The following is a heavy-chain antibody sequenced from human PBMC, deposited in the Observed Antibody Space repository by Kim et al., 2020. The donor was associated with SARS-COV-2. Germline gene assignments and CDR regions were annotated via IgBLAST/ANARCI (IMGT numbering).Heavy chain of an antibody. Sequence: SVKVSCKASGFTFTSSALPLLRPSRGQRLEWIGWIVVGSGNTNYAQKFQERVTITRDMSTSTAYMELSSLRSEDTAVYYCAADYIPAFGSGSSSSNGTRFDYWGQGTLVTVSS. CDR1: GFTFTSSA. V-gene: IGHV1-58*01. CDR2: IVVGSGNT. J-gene: IGHJ4*02. D-gene: IGHD6-6*01. CDR3: AADYIPAFGSGSSSSNGTRFDY.